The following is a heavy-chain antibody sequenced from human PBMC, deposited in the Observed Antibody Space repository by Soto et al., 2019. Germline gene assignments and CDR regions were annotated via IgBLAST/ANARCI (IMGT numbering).Heavy chain of an antibody. V-gene: IGHV5-51*01. CDR1: GYSFTSYW. CDR2: ICPVDSET. CDR3: AVGGTRPSYFDY. Sequence: GLSLKISCKGSGYSFTSYWIGWVRKMPGKGLERMGIICPVDSETRYRPSFQGQVTISAHKSISTAYLQWSSLKASDTATYYCAVGGTRPSYFDYWGRGTLVTVSS. J-gene: IGHJ4*02.